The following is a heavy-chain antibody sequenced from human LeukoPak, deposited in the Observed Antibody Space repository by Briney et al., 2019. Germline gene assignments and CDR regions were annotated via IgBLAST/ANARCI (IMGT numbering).Heavy chain of an antibody. Sequence: GESLKISCKNSGYSFTTYWIGWVRQMPGKGLEWMGIIYPGDSDTRYSPSFQGQVTISADKSISTAYLQWSSLKASDTAMYYCARRSGSYYSGGDYWGQGTLVTVSS. CDR3: ARRSGSYYSGGDY. V-gene: IGHV5-51*01. CDR2: IYPGDSDT. D-gene: IGHD1-26*01. J-gene: IGHJ4*02. CDR1: GYSFTTYW.